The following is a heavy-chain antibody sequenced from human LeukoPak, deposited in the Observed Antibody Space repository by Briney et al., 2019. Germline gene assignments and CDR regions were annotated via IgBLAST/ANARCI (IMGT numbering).Heavy chain of an antibody. D-gene: IGHD3-10*02. CDR1: GFTFSSYG. V-gene: IGHV3-23*01. CDR2: ISGSGGST. Sequence: GGSLRLSCAASGFTFSSYGMSWVRQAPGKGLEWVSAISGSGGSTYYADSVKGRFTISRDNAKNSLYLQMNSLRAEDTAVYYCARGTMFPYYFDYWGQGTLVTVSS. J-gene: IGHJ4*02. CDR3: ARGTMFPYYFDY.